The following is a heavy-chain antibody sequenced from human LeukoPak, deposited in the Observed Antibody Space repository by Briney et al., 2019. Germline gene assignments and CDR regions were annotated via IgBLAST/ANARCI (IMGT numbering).Heavy chain of an antibody. V-gene: IGHV4-34*01. D-gene: IGHD3-3*01. CDR3: ASSIGVVSNFDY. CDR1: GGSFSGYY. J-gene: IGHJ4*02. CDR2: INHSGST. Sequence: SETLSLTCAVYGGSFSGYYWSWIRQPPGKGLEWIGEINHSGSTNYNPSLKSRVTISVDTSKNQFSLKLSSVTAADTAVYYWASSIGVVSNFDYWGQGTLVTVSS.